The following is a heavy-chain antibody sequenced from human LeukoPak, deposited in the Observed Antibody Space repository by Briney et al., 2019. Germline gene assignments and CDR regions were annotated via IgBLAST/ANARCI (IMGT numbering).Heavy chain of an antibody. CDR3: AKEGTPQVSTWYDL. D-gene: IGHD3-10*01. V-gene: IGHV3-30*18. J-gene: IGHJ5*02. CDR2: ISYAGGTQ. Sequence: GMSLRLSCAASGVTLSPYGMHWVRQAPGKGLEWVAVISYAGGTQHYADSVKGRFIISRDNPRNTLYLQMNILRTEDTAVYYCAKEGTPQVSTWYDLWGQGTMSSSPQ. CDR1: GVTLSPYG.